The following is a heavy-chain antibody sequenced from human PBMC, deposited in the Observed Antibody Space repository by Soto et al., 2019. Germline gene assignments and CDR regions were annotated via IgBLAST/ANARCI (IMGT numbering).Heavy chain of an antibody. D-gene: IGHD3-10*01. CDR1: GFTFSSYA. CDR3: AKDERPYYYGSGTLWQSLHYFDY. V-gene: IGHV3-23*01. Sequence: GGSLRLSCAASGFTFSSYAMSWVRQAPGKGLEWVSAISGSGGSTYYADSVKGRFTISRDNSKNTLYLQMNSLRAEDTAVYYCAKDERPYYYGSGTLWQSLHYFDYWGQGTLVTVSS. J-gene: IGHJ4*02. CDR2: ISGSGGST.